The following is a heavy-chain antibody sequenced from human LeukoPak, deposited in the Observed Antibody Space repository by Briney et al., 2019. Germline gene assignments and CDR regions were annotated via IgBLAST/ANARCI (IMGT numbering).Heavy chain of an antibody. CDR1: GLTFNDTN. Sequence: PGESLRLSCVPSGLTFNDTNLAWIRQAPGEGLEWISYIRGVPTDLYYADCVKGRFTISRDNAKNSLYLQMNSLRAEDTAIYYCARRARDFGDSHAFDVWGQGTMVTVSS. CDR3: ARRARDFGDSHAFDV. J-gene: IGHJ3*01. CDR2: IRGVPTDL. V-gene: IGHV3-11*01. D-gene: IGHD4-17*01.